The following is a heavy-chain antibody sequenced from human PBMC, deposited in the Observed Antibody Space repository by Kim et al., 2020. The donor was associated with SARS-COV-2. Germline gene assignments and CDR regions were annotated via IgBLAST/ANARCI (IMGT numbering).Heavy chain of an antibody. D-gene: IGHD1-1*01. J-gene: IGHJ6*02. Sequence: GGSLRLSCAASGFTFSSYAMHWVRQAPGKGLEYVSAISSNGGSTYYANSVKGRFTISRDNSKNTLYLQMGSLRAEDMAVYYCARGPFIGTYYYGMDVWGQGTTVTVSS. CDR1: GFTFSSYA. CDR2: ISSNGGST. CDR3: ARGPFIGTYYYGMDV. V-gene: IGHV3-64*01.